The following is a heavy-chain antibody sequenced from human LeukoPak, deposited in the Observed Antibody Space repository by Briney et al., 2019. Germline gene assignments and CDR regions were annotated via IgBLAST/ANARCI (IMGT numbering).Heavy chain of an antibody. CDR3: AGVGNGGYGGFDY. CDR1: SGSISSGDYY. V-gene: IGHV4-30-4*01. Sequence: PSETLSLTCTVSSGSISSGDYYWSWICQPPGKGLEWIGYISSSGTTYYNPSLRSRITISVDSSKSQFSLNLSSVTASDTAVYYCAGVGNGGYGGFDYWGQGTLVTVSS. D-gene: IGHD5-12*01. CDR2: ISSSGTT. J-gene: IGHJ4*02.